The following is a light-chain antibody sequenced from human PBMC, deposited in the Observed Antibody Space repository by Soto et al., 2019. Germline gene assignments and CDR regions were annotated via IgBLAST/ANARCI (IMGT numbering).Light chain of an antibody. CDR1: NSNIGAGYD. Sequence: QAVVTQPPSVSGAPGQRITISCTGSNSNIGAGYDVHWYQQLPGTAPKLLIYGSINRPSGVPDRFSGSKSGTSASLAITGLQAEDEADYYCQSYDSSLSGHVVFGGGTKLTVL. V-gene: IGLV1-40*01. CDR3: QSYDSSLSGHVV. J-gene: IGLJ2*01. CDR2: GSI.